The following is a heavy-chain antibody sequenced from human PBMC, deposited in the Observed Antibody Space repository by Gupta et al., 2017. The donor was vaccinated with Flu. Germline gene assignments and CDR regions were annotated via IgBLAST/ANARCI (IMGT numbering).Heavy chain of an antibody. D-gene: IGHD5-18*01. J-gene: IGHJ4*02. CDR3: ARHRDTAMVGFDY. Sequence: QLQLQESGPGLVKPSETLSLTCTVSGGSISSSSYYWGWIRQPPGKGLEWSGSIYYSGSTYYNPSLKSRVTISVDTSKNQFSLKLSSVTAADTAVYYCARHRDTAMVGFDYWGQGTLVTVSS. CDR2: IYYSGST. V-gene: IGHV4-39*01. CDR1: GGSISSSSYY.